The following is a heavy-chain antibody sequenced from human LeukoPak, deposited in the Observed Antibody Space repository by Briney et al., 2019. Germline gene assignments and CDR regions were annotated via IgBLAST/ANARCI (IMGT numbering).Heavy chain of an antibody. Sequence: GGSLRLSCAASGFTFSDYYMSWVRQAPGKGLEWVSAISGSGGSTYYADSVKGRFTISRDNSKNTLYLQMNSLRAEDTAVYYCAKDSGSSTYGDYVDAFDIWGQGTMVTVSS. CDR2: ISGSGGST. D-gene: IGHD4-17*01. CDR1: GFTFSDYY. V-gene: IGHV3-23*01. J-gene: IGHJ3*02. CDR3: AKDSGSSTYGDYVDAFDI.